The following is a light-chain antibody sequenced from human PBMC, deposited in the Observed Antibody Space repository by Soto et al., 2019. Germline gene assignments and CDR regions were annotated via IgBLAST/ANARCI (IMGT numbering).Light chain of an antibody. CDR1: SSDVGGYNY. CDR2: EVS. Sequence: QSVLTQPPSASGSPGQSVTISCTGTSSDVGGYNYDSWYQQHPGKAPKLMIYEVSKRPSGVPDRFSGSKSGNTASLTVSGLQAEDEADYYCNSYAGSNNVVFGGGTKLTVL. J-gene: IGLJ2*01. CDR3: NSYAGSNNVV. V-gene: IGLV2-8*01.